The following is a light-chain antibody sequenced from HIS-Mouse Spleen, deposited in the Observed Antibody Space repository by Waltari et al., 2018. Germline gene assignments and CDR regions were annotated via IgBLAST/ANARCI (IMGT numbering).Light chain of an antibody. CDR1: QGISSA. CDR2: DAS. V-gene: IGKV1-13*02. J-gene: IGKJ4*01. Sequence: AIQLTQSPSSLSASVGDRVTINCRASQGISSALAWYQQKPGKAPKLLIYDASSLESGVPSRFSGSGSGTDFTLTISSLQPEDFATYYCQQFNSYPALTFGGGTKVEIK. CDR3: QQFNSYPALT.